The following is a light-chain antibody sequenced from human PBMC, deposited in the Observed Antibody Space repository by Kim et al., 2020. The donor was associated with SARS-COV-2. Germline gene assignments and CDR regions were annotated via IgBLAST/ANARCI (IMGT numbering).Light chain of an antibody. Sequence: DIEMTQSPSSLSASVGDRVTITCRASQDISNSLAWYQHKPGEAPKLLLYATSRLQSGVPSRFSGSGSGTDFTLTINSLQPEDYASYFCQQYYGTRTFGQGTKVDIK. J-gene: IGKJ1*01. CDR3: QQYYGTRT. V-gene: IGKV1-NL1*01. CDR1: QDISNS. CDR2: ATS.